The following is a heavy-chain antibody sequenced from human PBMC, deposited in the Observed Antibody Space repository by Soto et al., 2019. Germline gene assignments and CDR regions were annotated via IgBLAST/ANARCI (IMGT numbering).Heavy chain of an antibody. CDR3: ERHNFWSGIVYGMEV. CDR2: IYPGDSYT. J-gene: IGHJ6*02. CDR1: GNRFTSYW. D-gene: IGHD3-3*01. V-gene: IGHV5-51*01. Sequence: ESLTVSFKGCGNRFTSYWIGWVRQMPGKGLEWMGIIYPGDSYTRYSPSFQGQVTISADKCISTAYLQWSRLKASDTAMYYCERHNFWSGIVYGMEVWGQGTTVTVSS.